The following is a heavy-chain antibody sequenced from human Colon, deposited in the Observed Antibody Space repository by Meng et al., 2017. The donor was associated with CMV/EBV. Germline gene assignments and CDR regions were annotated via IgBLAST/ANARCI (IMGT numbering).Heavy chain of an antibody. Sequence: GGSLRLSCAVSGFTFSDYSMNWVRQAPGKGLEWVAYISSGGQTIHYADSVKGRFTISRDNTNNSLYLHMTSLRADDTAVYYCARDPSLITISGVVTYGMDVWGPGTTVTVSS. CDR1: GFTFSDYS. CDR2: ISSGGQTI. D-gene: IGHD3-3*01. V-gene: IGHV3-48*04. J-gene: IGHJ6*02. CDR3: ARDPSLITISGVVTYGMDV.